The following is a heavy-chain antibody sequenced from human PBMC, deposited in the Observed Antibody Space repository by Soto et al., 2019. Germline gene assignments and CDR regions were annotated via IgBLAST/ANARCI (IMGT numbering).Heavy chain of an antibody. CDR1: GFTVSSNY. D-gene: IGHD3-10*02. Sequence: EVQLVETGGGLIQPGGSLRLSCAASGFTVSSNYMSWVRQAPGKGLEWVSVIYSGGSTYYADSVKGRFTISRDNSKNTLYLQMNSLRAEDTALYYCAKDHLSVPYYFDYWGQGTLVTVSS. J-gene: IGHJ4*02. CDR3: AKDHLSVPYYFDY. V-gene: IGHV3-53*05. CDR2: IYSGGST.